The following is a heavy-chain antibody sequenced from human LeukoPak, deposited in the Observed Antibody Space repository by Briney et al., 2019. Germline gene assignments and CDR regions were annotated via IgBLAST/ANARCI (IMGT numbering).Heavy chain of an antibody. Sequence: ASVKVSCTASGYTFTSNYMHWVRQAPGQGREWMGIINPSGGSTSYAQKFQGRVTMTRDTSTSTVYMELSSLRSEDTAVYSCAGGGPATVIYYYYYGMDVWGQGTTVTVSS. CDR2: INPSGGST. CDR1: GYTFTSNY. D-gene: IGHD5-18*01. CDR3: AGGGPATVIYYYYYGMDV. J-gene: IGHJ6*02. V-gene: IGHV1-46*01.